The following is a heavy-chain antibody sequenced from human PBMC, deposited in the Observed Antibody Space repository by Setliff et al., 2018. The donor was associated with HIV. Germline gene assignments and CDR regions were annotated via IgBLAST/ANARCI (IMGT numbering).Heavy chain of an antibody. D-gene: IGHD6-6*01. CDR1: GGSFSGYY. Sequence: SETLSLTCAVYGGSFSGYYWSWIRQPPGKGLEWIGEINHSGSTNYNPSLKSRVTISVDTSKNQFSLKLSSVTASDTAVYYCARVLEQVVSDYWGQGTLVTVS. J-gene: IGHJ4*02. CDR2: INHSGST. V-gene: IGHV4-34*01. CDR3: ARVLEQVVSDY.